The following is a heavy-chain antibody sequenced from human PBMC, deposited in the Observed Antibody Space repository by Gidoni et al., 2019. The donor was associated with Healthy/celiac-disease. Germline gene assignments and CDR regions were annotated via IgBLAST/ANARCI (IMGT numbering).Heavy chain of an antibody. J-gene: IGHJ4*02. D-gene: IGHD3-16*01. CDR1: DGSLSSGGYY. Sequence: QVQLQESGPGLVKPSQTLSLTCTVSDGSLSSGGYYWSWIRQHPGKGLEWIGYIYYSGSTYYNPSLKSRVTISVDTSKNQFSLKLSSVTAADTAVYYCARDGGGPTYFDYWGQGTLVTVSS. V-gene: IGHV4-31*03. CDR3: ARDGGGPTYFDY. CDR2: IYYSGST.